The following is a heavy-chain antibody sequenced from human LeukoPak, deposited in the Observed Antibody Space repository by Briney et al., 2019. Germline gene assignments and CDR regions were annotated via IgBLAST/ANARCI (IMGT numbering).Heavy chain of an antibody. CDR1: GFTFSSYG. J-gene: IGHJ3*02. CDR3: AKSDDYYDSPGAFDI. Sequence: GGSLRLSCAASGFTFSSYGMHWVRQAPGKGLEWVAFIRYDGSNKYYADSVKGRFTISRDNSKNTLYLQMNSLRAEDTAVYYCAKSDDYYDSPGAFDIWGQGQWSPSLQ. V-gene: IGHV3-30*02. CDR2: IRYDGSNK. D-gene: IGHD3-22*01.